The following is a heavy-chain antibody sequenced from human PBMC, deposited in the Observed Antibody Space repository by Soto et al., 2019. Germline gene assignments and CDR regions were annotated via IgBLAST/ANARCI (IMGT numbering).Heavy chain of an antibody. V-gene: IGHV3-11*06. Sequence: PGGSLRLSCAASGFTFSDYYMSWIRQAPGKGLEWVSYISSSSSYTNYADSVKGRFTISRDNAKSSLYLQMNSLRAEDTAVYYCARDLDTAMVTASYYYGMDVWGQGTTVTVPS. J-gene: IGHJ6*02. CDR3: ARDLDTAMVTASYYYGMDV. CDR2: ISSSSSYT. CDR1: GFTFSDYY. D-gene: IGHD5-18*01.